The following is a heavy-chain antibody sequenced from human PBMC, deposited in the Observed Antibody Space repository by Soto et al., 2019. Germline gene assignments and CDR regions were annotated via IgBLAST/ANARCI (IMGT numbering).Heavy chain of an antibody. D-gene: IGHD5-18*01. CDR3: ARDSALFYLDTARVTGFDY. V-gene: IGHV3-20*04. CDR1: GFTFDDYG. CDR2: INWNGGST. J-gene: IGHJ4*02. Sequence: EVQLVESGGGVVRPGGSLRLSCAASGFTFDDYGMSWVRQAPGKGLEWVSGINWNGGSTGYADSVKGRFTISRDNAKNSLDLQMNSLRAEDTALYYCARDSALFYLDTARVTGFDYWGQGTLVTVSS.